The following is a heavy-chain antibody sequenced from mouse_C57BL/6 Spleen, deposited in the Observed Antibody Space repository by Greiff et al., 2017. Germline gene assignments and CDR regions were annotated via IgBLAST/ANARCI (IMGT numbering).Heavy chain of an antibody. CDR1: GFTFSDYG. CDR3: ARTGSNYAFDY. Sequence: EVMLVESGGGLVKPGGSLKLSCAASGFTFSDYGMHWVRQAPEKGLEWVAYISSGSSTIYYADTVKGRFTISRDNAKNTLFLQMTSLRSEDTAMYYCARTGSNYAFDYWGQGTTLTVSS. V-gene: IGHV5-17*01. D-gene: IGHD2-5*01. J-gene: IGHJ2*01. CDR2: ISSGSSTI.